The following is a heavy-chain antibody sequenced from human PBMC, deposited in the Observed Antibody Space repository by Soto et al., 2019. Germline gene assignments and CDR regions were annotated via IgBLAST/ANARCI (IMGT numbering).Heavy chain of an antibody. D-gene: IGHD5-12*01. J-gene: IGHJ4*02. Sequence: QVQLVQSGAEVKKPGASVKVSCKASGITFSSYAMHWVRQAPGQRLEWMGWINAGNGDTRYSQIFQGRVTLTRDTSASTVYFDLSRLRSEDTAIFFCARAISGYVNWGQGTLVTVSS. V-gene: IGHV1-3*01. CDR3: ARAISGYVN. CDR2: INAGNGDT. CDR1: GITFSSYA.